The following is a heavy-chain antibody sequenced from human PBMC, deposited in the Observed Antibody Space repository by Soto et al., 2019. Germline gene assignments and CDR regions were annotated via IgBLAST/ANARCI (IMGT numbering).Heavy chain of an antibody. CDR3: AGPWGWSLDD. D-gene: IGHD6-19*01. V-gene: IGHV4-59*08. CDR1: GGSISSYY. J-gene: IGHJ4*02. Sequence: QVQLQESGPGLVKPSETLSLTCTVSGGSISSYYWSWIRQPPGKGLEWIGYIYYSGSTNYNPSLKSRATKSLAPPKTHFSLKPRSVPAADPAAYSCAGPWGWSLDDWGQGTLVPVSS. CDR2: IYYSGST.